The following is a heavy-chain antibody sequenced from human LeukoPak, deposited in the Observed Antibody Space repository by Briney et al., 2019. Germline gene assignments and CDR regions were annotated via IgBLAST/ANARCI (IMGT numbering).Heavy chain of an antibody. D-gene: IGHD4-17*01. CDR1: GGSFSGYY. Sequence: SETLSLTCAVYGGSFSGYYWSWIRQPPGKGLEWIGEINHSGSTNYNPSLKSRVTISVDTSKNQFSLKLSSVTAADTAVYYCAREGYGDYVFRDWGQGTLVTVSS. V-gene: IGHV4-34*01. CDR2: INHSGST. CDR3: AREGYGDYVFRD. J-gene: IGHJ4*02.